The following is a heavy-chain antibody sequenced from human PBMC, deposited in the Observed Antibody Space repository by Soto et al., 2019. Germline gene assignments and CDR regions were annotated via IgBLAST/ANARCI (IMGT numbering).Heavy chain of an antibody. CDR1: GGTFSKSIA. CDR2: IIPTFETA. Sequence: ASVKVSCKASGGTFSKSIAINWVRQAPGQGLEWMGGIIPTFETANYAQKFQGRVTITADESTSTAYMALSRLTSEDTAVYYCARGGRDYDYNGYYFDSWGQGTRVTVSS. J-gene: IGHJ4*02. D-gene: IGHD3-22*01. V-gene: IGHV1-69*13. CDR3: ARGGRDYDYNGYYFDS.